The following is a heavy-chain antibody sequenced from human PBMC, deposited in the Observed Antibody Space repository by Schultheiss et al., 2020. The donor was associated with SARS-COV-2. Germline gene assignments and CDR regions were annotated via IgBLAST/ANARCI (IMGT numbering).Heavy chain of an antibody. D-gene: IGHD2-2*01. J-gene: IGHJ6*03. CDR1: GYTFTGYY. CDR2: INPNSGGT. CDR3: ARGTYCSSTSCYDYYYMDV. Sequence: ASVKVSCKASGYTFTGYYMHWVRQAPGQGLEWMGWINPNSGGTNYAQKFQGRVTMTRDTSISTAYMELSRLRSDDTAVYYCARGTYCSSTSCYDYYYMDVWGKGTTVTVSS. V-gene: IGHV1-2*02.